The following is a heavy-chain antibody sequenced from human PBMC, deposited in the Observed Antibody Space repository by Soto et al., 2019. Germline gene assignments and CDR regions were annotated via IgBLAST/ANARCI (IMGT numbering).Heavy chain of an antibody. Sequence: SETLSLTCTVSGGSTSSSSYYWGWIRQPPGKGLEWIGSVYYSGSTYYNPSLKSRVTISVDTSKNQFSLKLSSVTAADTAVYYCARRGYYGSEFDYWGQGTLVTVSS. CDR2: VYYSGST. D-gene: IGHD3-10*01. CDR1: GGSTSSSSYY. J-gene: IGHJ4*02. V-gene: IGHV4-39*01. CDR3: ARRGYYGSEFDY.